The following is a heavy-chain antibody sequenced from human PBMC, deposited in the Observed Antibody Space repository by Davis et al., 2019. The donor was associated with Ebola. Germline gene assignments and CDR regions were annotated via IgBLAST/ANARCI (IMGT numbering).Heavy chain of an antibody. Sequence: PGRALSLSCAASGFTFSDYWKSWVRRAPGTGLECVANINQDGSEKYYVDSVHGRLTTSKDNAENSLYLQMHSLRAEDTAMYYCARGQDYGDYLNWGLGTLVTVSS. CDR3: ARGQDYGDYLN. D-gene: IGHD4-17*01. V-gene: IGHV3-7*01. J-gene: IGHJ4*02. CDR2: INQDGSEK. CDR1: GFTFSDYW.